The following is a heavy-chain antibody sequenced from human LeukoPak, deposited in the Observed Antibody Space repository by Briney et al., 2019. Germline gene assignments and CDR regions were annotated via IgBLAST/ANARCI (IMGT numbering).Heavy chain of an antibody. V-gene: IGHV3-7*01. CDR3: AKGDYFDY. CDR2: IKEGGSEK. D-gene: IGHD3-16*01. Sequence: PGGSLRLSCAASGFTFSTSWMSWVRQAPGKGLEWVANIKEGGSEKWYMDSVKGRFTISRDNAKNSLYLQMNSLRAEDTAVFYCAKGDYFDYWGQGTLVTVSS. J-gene: IGHJ4*02. CDR1: GFTFSTSW.